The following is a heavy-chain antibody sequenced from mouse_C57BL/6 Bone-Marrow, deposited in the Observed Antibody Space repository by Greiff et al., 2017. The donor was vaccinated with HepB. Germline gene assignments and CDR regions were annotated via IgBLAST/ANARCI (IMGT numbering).Heavy chain of an antibody. J-gene: IGHJ2*01. CDR2: ISYDGSN. Sequence: LQQSGPGLVKPSQSLSLTCSVTGYSITSGYYWNWIRQFPGNKLEWMGYISYDGSNNYNPSLKNRISITRDTSKNQFFLKLNSVTTEDTATYYCAREEGLTGTDFDYWGQGTTLTVSS. D-gene: IGHD4-1*01. V-gene: IGHV3-6*01. CDR1: GYSITSGYY. CDR3: AREEGLTGTDFDY.